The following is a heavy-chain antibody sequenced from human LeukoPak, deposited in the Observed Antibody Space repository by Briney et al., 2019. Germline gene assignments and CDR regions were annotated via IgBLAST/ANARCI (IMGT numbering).Heavy chain of an antibody. CDR2: TYYRSKWYN. J-gene: IGHJ4*02. V-gene: IGHV6-1*01. Sequence: SQTLSLTCAISGDSVSSNSAAWNWIRQSPSRGLEWLGRTYYRSKWYNDYAVSVKSRITINPDTSKNQFSLKLSSVTAADTAVYYCAIREGFLEWYGLIANYWGQGTLVTVSS. CDR3: AIREGFLEWYGLIANY. CDR1: GDSVSSNSAA. D-gene: IGHD3-3*01.